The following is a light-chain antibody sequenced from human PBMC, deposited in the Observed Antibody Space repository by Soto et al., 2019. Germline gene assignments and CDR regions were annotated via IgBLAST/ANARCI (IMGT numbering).Light chain of an antibody. Sequence: DIQIIHVPSSLSASVGDSVTITYRASKSSSSYLNWYQQKPGKAPKLLIYAASSLQSGVPSRFSGSGSGTDFTLTISSLQPEDFATYYCQQSYSTPYTFGQGTRLEIK. V-gene: IGKV1-39*01. CDR2: AAS. CDR1: KSSSSY. J-gene: IGKJ2*01. CDR3: QQSYSTPYT.